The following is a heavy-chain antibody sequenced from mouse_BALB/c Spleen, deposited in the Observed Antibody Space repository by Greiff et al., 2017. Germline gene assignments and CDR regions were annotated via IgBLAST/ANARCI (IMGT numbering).Heavy chain of an antibody. CDR3: ARRESDYFDY. J-gene: IGHJ2*01. V-gene: IGHV3-2*02. CDR1: GYSITSDYA. CDR2: ISYSGST. Sequence: EVQLQQSGPGLVKPSQSLSLTCTVTGYSITSDYAWNWIRQFPGNKLEWMGYISYSGSTSYNPSLKSRISITRDTSKNQFFLQLNSVTTEDTATYYCARRESDYFDYWGQGTTLTVSS.